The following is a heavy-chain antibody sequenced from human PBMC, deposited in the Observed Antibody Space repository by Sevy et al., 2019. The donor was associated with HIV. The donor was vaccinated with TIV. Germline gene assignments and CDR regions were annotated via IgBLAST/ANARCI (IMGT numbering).Heavy chain of an antibody. CDR3: ARGSGYYDSSGYYPEFDY. V-gene: IGHV1-18*01. J-gene: IGHJ4*02. CDR2: ISAYNGNT. Sequence: ASVKVSCKASGYTFTSYGISWVRQAPGQGLEWMGWISAYNGNTNYAQKLQGRVTMTTDTSTSTAYMELRSLRSEDTAVYYCARGSGYYDSSGYYPEFDYWGQGTLVTVSS. CDR1: GYTFTSYG. D-gene: IGHD3-22*01.